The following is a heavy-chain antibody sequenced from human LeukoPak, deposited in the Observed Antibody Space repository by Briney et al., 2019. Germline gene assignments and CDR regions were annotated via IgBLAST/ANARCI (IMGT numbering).Heavy chain of an antibody. J-gene: IGHJ4*02. D-gene: IGHD3-10*01. Sequence: PGGSLRLSCAASGFTFSSYGMSWVRQAPGKGLEWVSAISGSGGSTYYADSVKGRFTISRDNSKNTLYLQMNSLRAEDTAVYYCAKDANLGPSYYSSYYFDYWGQGTLVTVSS. CDR3: AKDANLGPSYYSSYYFDY. V-gene: IGHV3-23*01. CDR2: ISGSGGST. CDR1: GFTFSSYG.